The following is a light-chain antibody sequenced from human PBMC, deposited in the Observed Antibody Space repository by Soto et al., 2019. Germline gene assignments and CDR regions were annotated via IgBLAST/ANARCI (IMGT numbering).Light chain of an antibody. CDR1: QSVSSSY. V-gene: IGKV3-20*01. CDR3: QQYGSSPQT. J-gene: IGKJ1*01. CDR2: GAS. Sequence: EIVLTQSPGTLSLSPGERATLSCRASQSVSSSYLAWYQQKPGQAPRLLIYGASSRATDIPDRFSGSGSGTDLTLTISRLEPEDFAVYYCQQYGSSPQTFGQGTKVDIK.